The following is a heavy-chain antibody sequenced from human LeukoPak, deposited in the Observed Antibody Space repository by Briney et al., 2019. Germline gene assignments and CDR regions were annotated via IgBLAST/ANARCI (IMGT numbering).Heavy chain of an antibody. D-gene: IGHD4-4*01. CDR1: GGSFSVYY. J-gene: IGHJ4*02. Sequence: SETLSLTCAVYGGSFSVYYWSWIRQPPGKGLEWIGEINHSGSTNYNPSLKSRVTISVDTSKNQFSLKLSSVTAADTAVYYCARLPTTSARLYDYWGQGTLVTVSS. CDR2: INHSGST. V-gene: IGHV4-34*01. CDR3: ARLPTTSARLYDY.